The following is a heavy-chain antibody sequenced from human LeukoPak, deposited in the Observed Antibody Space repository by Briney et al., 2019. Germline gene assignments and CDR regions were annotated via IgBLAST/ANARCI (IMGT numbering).Heavy chain of an antibody. CDR1: GLTFSNYG. CDR3: ARDPPTITLAGNGNDY. Sequence: PGGSLRLSCAASGLTFSNYGMNWVRQAPGKGLEWVSYISSSSSYIYYADSVKGRFTISRDNAKKSLYLQMNSLRAEDTAVYYCARDPPTITLAGNGNDYWGQGTLVTVSS. D-gene: IGHD6-19*01. J-gene: IGHJ4*02. CDR2: ISSSSSYI. V-gene: IGHV3-21*01.